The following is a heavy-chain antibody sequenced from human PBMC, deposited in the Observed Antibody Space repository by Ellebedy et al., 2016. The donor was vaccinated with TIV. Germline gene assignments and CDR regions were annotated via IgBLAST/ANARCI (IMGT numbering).Heavy chain of an antibody. CDR1: GYAFTHYG. Sequence: ASVKVSCKASGYAFTHYGLHWVRQAPGQGLEWMAWINGGDGNAKYSWKFQGRVSITRDTSASTAYMELSSLRSEDTAVYYCARDFGGSYDYWGPGTLVTVSS. CDR2: INGGDGNA. V-gene: IGHV1-3*01. D-gene: IGHD1-26*01. CDR3: ARDFGGSYDY. J-gene: IGHJ4*02.